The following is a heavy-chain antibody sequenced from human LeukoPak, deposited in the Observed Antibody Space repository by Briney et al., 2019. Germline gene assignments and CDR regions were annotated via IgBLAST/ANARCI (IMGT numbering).Heavy chain of an antibody. Sequence: AASVKVSCKASGYTFTGYYMHWVRQAPGQGLEWMGWISAYNGNTNYAQKLQGRVTMTTDTSTSTAYMELRSLRSDDTAVYYCARRVGMASDYWGQGTLVTVSS. J-gene: IGHJ4*02. CDR1: GYTFTGYY. V-gene: IGHV1-18*04. CDR3: ARRVGMASDY. CDR2: ISAYNGNT. D-gene: IGHD5-24*01.